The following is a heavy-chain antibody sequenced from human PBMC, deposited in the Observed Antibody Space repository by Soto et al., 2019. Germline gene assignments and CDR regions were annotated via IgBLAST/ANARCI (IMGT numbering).Heavy chain of an antibody. J-gene: IGHJ4*02. V-gene: IGHV3-30*18. D-gene: IGHD4-17*01. Sequence: PGGSLRLSCVGSGLIFGSYGIHWVRQAPGKGLEWVAVISYGETNKYYPDPVKGRFTISRDNFENTLWLQRNSLRAEHTAVYYCAQVPRYTVTPPDDYWGQRTVDSISS. CDR2: ISYGETNK. CDR1: GLIFGSYG. CDR3: AQVPRYTVTPPDDY.